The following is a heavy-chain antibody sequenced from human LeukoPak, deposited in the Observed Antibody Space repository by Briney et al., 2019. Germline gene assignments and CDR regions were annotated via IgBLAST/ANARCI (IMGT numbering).Heavy chain of an antibody. V-gene: IGHV3-49*03. CDR2: IRSTTYGGTT. CDR3: TRDLKAGNRGY. CDR1: GFTFGDYA. J-gene: IGHJ4*02. D-gene: IGHD6-19*01. Sequence: PGGSLRLSCTASGFTFGDYAVSWFRQAPGKGLEWVGFIRSTTYGGTTEYAASVKGRFTISRDDSKSIAYLQMNSLKTEDTAVYYCTRDLKAGNRGYWGQGTLVTVSS.